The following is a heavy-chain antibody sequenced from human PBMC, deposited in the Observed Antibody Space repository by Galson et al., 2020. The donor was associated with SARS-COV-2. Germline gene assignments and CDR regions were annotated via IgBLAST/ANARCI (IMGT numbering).Heavy chain of an antibody. J-gene: IGHJ4*02. CDR2: MSQSGST. V-gene: IGHV4-38-2*01. CDR3: ARGTYGGVAVEYYYDY. Sequence: ASETLSLTCAVSGYSISRGSYWAWIRQPPGKGLEWIGSMSQSGSTFYSPSLRSRVTISLDTSKNEFSLNLNSATAADTAVYFCARGTYGGVAVEYYYDYWGQGTLVTVSS. CDR1: GYSISRGSY. D-gene: IGHD6-19*01.